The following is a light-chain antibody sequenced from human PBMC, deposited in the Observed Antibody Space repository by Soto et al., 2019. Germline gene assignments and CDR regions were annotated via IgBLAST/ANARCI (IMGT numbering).Light chain of an antibody. J-gene: IGKJ2*01. CDR3: QQYNIHST. CDR2: AAS. Sequence: DIQMTQSPSTLSASVGDRVTITCRASQTISNWLAWYQQKPGKAPNLLIYAASSLQSGVPSRFSGSGSGTEFTLTITSLQADDFGTYYCQQYNIHSTFGQGTKVDIK. V-gene: IGKV1-5*01. CDR1: QTISNW.